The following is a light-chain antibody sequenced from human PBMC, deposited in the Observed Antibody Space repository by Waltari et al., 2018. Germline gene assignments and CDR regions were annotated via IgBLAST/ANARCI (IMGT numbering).Light chain of an antibody. J-gene: IGKJ4*01. CDR2: DAS. V-gene: IGKV3-11*01. CDR3: QQRSNWST. CDR1: QSVSSY. Sequence: EIVLTQSPATLSLSPGERATLSCRASQSVSSYLAWYQQKPGQAPRPLMYDASNRATGIPARFSGSGSGTDFTLTISSLEPEDFAVYYCQQRSNWSTFGGGTKVEIK.